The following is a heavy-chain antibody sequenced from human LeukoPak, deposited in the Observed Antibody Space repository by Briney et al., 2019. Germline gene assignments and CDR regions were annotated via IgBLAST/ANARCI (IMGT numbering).Heavy chain of an antibody. D-gene: IGHD2-15*01. CDR1: GFTFSSYS. CDR3: ARDGRIRGFDY. Sequence: GGSLRLSCAASGFTFSSYSMNWVRQAPGKGLEWVSYISSSSSTIYYADSVKGRFTISRDNAKNSLYLQMNSLRAEDTAVYYCARDGRIRGFDYWGQGTLVTVSS. J-gene: IGHJ4*02. V-gene: IGHV3-48*01. CDR2: ISSSSSTI.